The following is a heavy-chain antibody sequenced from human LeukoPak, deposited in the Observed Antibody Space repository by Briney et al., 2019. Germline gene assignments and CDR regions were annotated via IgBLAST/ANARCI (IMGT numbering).Heavy chain of an antibody. CDR1: GFTFSSYA. D-gene: IGHD6-19*01. CDR2: IYSGGST. CDR3: ARGTRQWANY. Sequence: GGSLRLSCAASGFTFSSYAMSWVRQAPGKGLEWVSVIYSGGSTYYADSVKGRFTISRDNSKNTLYLQMNSLRAEDTAVYYCARGTRQWANYWGQGTLVTVSS. V-gene: IGHV3-53*01. J-gene: IGHJ4*02.